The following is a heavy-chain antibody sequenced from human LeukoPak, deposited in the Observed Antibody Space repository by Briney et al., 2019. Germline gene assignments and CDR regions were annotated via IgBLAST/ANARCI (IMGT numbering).Heavy chain of an antibody. Sequence: SETLSLTCTVSGDSITGYYWGWIRQPPGKGLEWIGNIFYSGSTYYSPSLKSRVTISLDTSRNQFSLKLNSVTAADTAVYYCAKSNGYGLVDIWGQGTMVTVSS. J-gene: IGHJ3*02. CDR1: GDSITGYY. CDR3: AKSNGYGLVDI. D-gene: IGHD3-10*01. V-gene: IGHV4-39*07. CDR2: IFYSGST.